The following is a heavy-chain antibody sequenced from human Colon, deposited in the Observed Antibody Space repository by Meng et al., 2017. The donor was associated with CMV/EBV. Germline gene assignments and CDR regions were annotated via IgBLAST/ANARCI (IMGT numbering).Heavy chain of an antibody. V-gene: IGHV3-74*01. CDR2: IQNDGSST. J-gene: IGHJ4*02. CDR3: TRDFWGSLEY. D-gene: IGHD3-16*01. CDR1: GFTFSNYD. Sequence: EVQLVEPGGGLVQPGGSLRLSCAASGFTFSNYDMHWVRQGPGKALVWVSRIQNDGSSTTYAESVKGRFTISRDNAKNTLYLQMNSLRAEDTAVYYCTRDFWGSLEYWGQGALVTVSS.